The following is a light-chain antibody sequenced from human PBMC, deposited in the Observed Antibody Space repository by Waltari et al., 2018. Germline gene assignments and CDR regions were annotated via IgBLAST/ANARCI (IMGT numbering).Light chain of an antibody. Sequence: DIQMTQSPSSGSASVGDRVTLTCRVSQGICSWLAWYQPKPGKAPKLLIYAASSLQSGVPSRVSGSGSGTDFTLTISSLQPEDFATYYCQQANSFPVTFGPGTKVDIK. CDR1: QGICSW. V-gene: IGKV1-12*01. CDR2: AAS. CDR3: QQANSFPVT. J-gene: IGKJ3*01.